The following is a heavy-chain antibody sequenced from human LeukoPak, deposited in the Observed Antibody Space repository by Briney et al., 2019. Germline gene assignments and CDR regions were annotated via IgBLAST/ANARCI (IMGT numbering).Heavy chain of an antibody. CDR2: IYYSGST. D-gene: IGHD3-3*01. V-gene: IGHV4-59*01. CDR3: ARTWSNWFDP. Sequence: SETPSLTCTVSGGSISSYYWSWIRQPPGKGLEWIGYIYYSGSTNYNPSLKSRVTISVDASKNQFSLKLSSVTAADTAVYYCARTWSNWFDPWGQGTLVTVSS. CDR1: GGSISSYY. J-gene: IGHJ5*02.